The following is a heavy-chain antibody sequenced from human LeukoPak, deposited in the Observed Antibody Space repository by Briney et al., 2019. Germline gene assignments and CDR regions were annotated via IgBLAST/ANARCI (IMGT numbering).Heavy chain of an antibody. CDR3: ARATTPDRDYYYYYMDV. J-gene: IGHJ6*03. Sequence: SETLSLTCAVYGGSFIGYYWSWIRQPPGKGLEWIGEINHSGSTNYNPSLKSRVTISVDTSKNQFSLKLSSVTAADTAVYYCARATTPDRDYYYYYMDVWGKGTTVTVSS. CDR2: INHSGST. V-gene: IGHV4-34*01. CDR1: GGSFIGYY. D-gene: IGHD4-11*01.